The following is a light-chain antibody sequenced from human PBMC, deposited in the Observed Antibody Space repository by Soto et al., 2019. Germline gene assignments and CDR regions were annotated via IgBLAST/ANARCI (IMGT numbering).Light chain of an antibody. V-gene: IGKV3-20*01. CDR1: QSVSSSS. CDR2: GAS. CDR3: QQYGGSPRT. Sequence: EIVLTQSPDTLSLSPGERATLSCRASQSVSSSSLAWYQQKPGQAPRLLIYGASSRATGIPDRFSGSWSGTEFTLTSSRLEPEDFAVYYCQQYGGSPRTFGQGTKVEIK. J-gene: IGKJ1*01.